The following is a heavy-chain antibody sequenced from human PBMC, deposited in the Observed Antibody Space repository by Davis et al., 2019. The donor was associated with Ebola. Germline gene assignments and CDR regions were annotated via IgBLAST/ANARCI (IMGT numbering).Heavy chain of an antibody. CDR1: GGSISSSSYY. V-gene: IGHV4-39*01. D-gene: IGHD3-10*01. CDR2: IYYSGST. Sequence: SETLSLTCTVSGGSISSSSYYWGWIRQPPGKGLEWIGSIYYSGSTYYNPSLKSRVTISVDTSKNQFSLKLSSVTAADTAVYYCARGRDGSAYYYGMDVWGQGTTVTVSS. CDR3: ARGRDGSAYYYGMDV. J-gene: IGHJ6*02.